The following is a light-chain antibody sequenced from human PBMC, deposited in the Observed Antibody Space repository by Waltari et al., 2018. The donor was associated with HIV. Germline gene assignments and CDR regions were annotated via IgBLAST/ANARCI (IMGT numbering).Light chain of an antibody. CDR2: SNA. Sequence: QSGLSQPPSTSRPPGQRVVIPCSGSSSNVGKNYVSWFQQLPGAAPRLLIYSNARRPSGVPDRFTAAKSGTSASLVISGLRSDDEAEYFCASWDDALSSWLFGGGTKLTVL. CDR1: SSNVGKNY. CDR3: ASWDDALSSWL. J-gene: IGLJ6*01. V-gene: IGLV1-47*01.